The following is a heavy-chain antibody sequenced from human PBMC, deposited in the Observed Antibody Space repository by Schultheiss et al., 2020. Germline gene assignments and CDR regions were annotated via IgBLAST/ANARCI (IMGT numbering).Heavy chain of an antibody. V-gene: IGHV4-61*08. Sequence: SETLSLTCTVSGGSISSGGYYWSWIRQHPGKGLEWIGYIYYSGSTNYNPSLKSRVTISVDRSKNQFSLKLSSVTAADTAVYYCAKDLAGGGWYVLGYYYYGMDVWGQGTTVTVSS. CDR1: GGSISSGGYY. J-gene: IGHJ6*02. CDR3: AKDLAGGGWYVLGYYYYGMDV. CDR2: IYYSGST. D-gene: IGHD6-19*01.